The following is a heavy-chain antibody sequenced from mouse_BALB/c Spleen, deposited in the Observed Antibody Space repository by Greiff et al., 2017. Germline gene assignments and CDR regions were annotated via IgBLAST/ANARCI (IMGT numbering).Heavy chain of an antibody. CDR1: GYTFTSYW. CDR3: TRGNYDYGGFAY. Sequence: QVQLKQPGAELVRPGASVKLSCKASGYTFTSYWINWVKQRPGQGLEWIGNIYPSDSYTNYNQKFKDKATLTVDKSSSTAYMQLSSPTSEDSAVYYCTRGNYDYGGFAYWGQGTLVTVSA. CDR2: IYPSDSYT. J-gene: IGHJ3*01. D-gene: IGHD2-4*01. V-gene: IGHV1-69*02.